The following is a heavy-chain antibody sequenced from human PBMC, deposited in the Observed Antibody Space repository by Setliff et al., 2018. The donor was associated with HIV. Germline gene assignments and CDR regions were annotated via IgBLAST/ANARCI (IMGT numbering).Heavy chain of an antibody. Sequence: EASVKVSCKTSGYTFIDYYIHWVRQAPGQGLEWMGWIYPDTGGTNYAQKFQGRVTMTSDTSIRTVYMELSSLRSDDTAVYYCARDTAIGWYGESKMSDFWGQGTLVTVSS. J-gene: IGHJ4*02. CDR3: ARDTAIGWYGESKMSDF. D-gene: IGHD3-10*01. CDR2: IYPDTGGT. V-gene: IGHV1-2*02. CDR1: GYTFIDYY.